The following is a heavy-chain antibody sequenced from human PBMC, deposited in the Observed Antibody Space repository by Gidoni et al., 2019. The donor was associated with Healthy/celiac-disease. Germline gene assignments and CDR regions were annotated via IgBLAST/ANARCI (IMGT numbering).Heavy chain of an antibody. Sequence: QLQLQESGSGLVKPSQTLSLTCAVSGGSISSGGYSWSWIRQPPGKGLEWIGYIYHSGSTYNNPSLKSRVTISVDRSKNQFSLKLSSVTAADTAVYYCARGGGQYNWNYFGYWGQGTLVTVSS. CDR1: GGSISSGGYS. J-gene: IGHJ4*02. CDR2: IYHSGST. D-gene: IGHD1-20*01. V-gene: IGHV4-30-2*01. CDR3: ARGGGQYNWNYFGY.